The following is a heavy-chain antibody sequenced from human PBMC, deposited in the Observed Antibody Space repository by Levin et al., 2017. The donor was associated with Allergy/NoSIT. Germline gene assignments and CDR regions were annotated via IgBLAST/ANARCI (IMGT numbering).Heavy chain of an antibody. V-gene: IGHV3-23*01. Sequence: GESLKISCAASGFTFSSYAMSWVRQAPGKGLEWVSAISGSGGSTYYADSVKGRFTISRDNSKNTLYLQMNSLRAEDTAVYYCAKGKYSSSSPSYYYYGMDVWGQGTTVTVSS. D-gene: IGHD6-6*01. CDR2: ISGSGGST. J-gene: IGHJ6*02. CDR3: AKGKYSSSSPSYYYYGMDV. CDR1: GFTFSSYA.